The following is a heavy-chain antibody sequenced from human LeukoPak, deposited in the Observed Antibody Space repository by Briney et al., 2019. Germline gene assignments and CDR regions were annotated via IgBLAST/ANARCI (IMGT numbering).Heavy chain of an antibody. CDR2: IRHDGSNK. CDR1: GFTFNTYD. Sequence: GGSLRLSCAASGFTFNTYDMKWVRQAPGKGLEWVAYIRHDGSNKHYADSVKGRFTISRDNSKNTLYLQMNSLRAEDTAVYYCARDDYSNYSFDYWGQGTLVTVSS. CDR3: ARDDYSNYSFDY. V-gene: IGHV3-30*02. J-gene: IGHJ4*02. D-gene: IGHD4-11*01.